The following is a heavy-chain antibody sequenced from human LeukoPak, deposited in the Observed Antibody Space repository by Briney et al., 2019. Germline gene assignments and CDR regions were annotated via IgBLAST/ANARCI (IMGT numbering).Heavy chain of an antibody. D-gene: IGHD3-3*01. CDR1: GYTLTELS. V-gene: IGHV1-24*01. J-gene: IGHJ6*03. Sequence: GASVKVSCKVSGYTLTELSMHWVRQAPGKGLEWMGGFDPEDGEIIYAQKFQGRVTMTEDTSTDTAYMELSSLRSEDTAVYYCATEDFWSGTRGGYYMDVWGKGTTVTVSS. CDR3: ATEDFWSGTRGGYYMDV. CDR2: FDPEDGEI.